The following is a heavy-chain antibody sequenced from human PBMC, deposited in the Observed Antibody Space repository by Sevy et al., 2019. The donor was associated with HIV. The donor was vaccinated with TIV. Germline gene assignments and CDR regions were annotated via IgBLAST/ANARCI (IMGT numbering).Heavy chain of an antibody. CDR3: ARRIIAARAWQYYFDY. Sequence: ASVRVSCKASGYTFTSYAMHWVRQAPGQRLEWMGWINAGNGNTKYSQKFQGRVTITRDTSASTAYMELSSLRSEDTAVYYCARRIIAARAWQYYFDYWGQGTLVTVSS. D-gene: IGHD6-6*01. CDR2: INAGNGNT. CDR1: GYTFTSYA. V-gene: IGHV1-3*01. J-gene: IGHJ4*02.